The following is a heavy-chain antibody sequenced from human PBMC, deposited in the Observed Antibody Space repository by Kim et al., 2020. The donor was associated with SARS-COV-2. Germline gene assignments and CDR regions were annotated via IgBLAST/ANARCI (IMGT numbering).Heavy chain of an antibody. V-gene: IGHV1-3*01. Sequence: YSQNFQGRVTFTEDTSATTAYMELTSLTFTDTAVYYCAREGSGSYNWLDPWGQGTLVTVSS. D-gene: IGHD3-10*01. CDR3: AREGSGSYNWLDP. J-gene: IGHJ5*02.